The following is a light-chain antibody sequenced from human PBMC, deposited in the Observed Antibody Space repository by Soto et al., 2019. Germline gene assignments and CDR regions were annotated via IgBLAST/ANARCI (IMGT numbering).Light chain of an antibody. CDR3: QTCDTSLSAVL. V-gene: IGLV1-51*01. Sequence: QSVLTQPPSVSAAPGQKVTISCSGSSSNIGDNYVSWYQQLPGTAPKLLIYDNSKRPSGIPDRFSGSRSGTSATLGITGLQTGDEADYYCQTCDTSLSAVLFGGGTKLTVL. CDR2: DNS. CDR1: SSNIGDNY. J-gene: IGLJ2*01.